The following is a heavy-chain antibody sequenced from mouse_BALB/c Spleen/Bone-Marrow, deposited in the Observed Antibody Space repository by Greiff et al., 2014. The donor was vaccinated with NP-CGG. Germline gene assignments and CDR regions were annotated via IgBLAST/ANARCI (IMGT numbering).Heavy chain of an antibody. J-gene: IGHJ3*01. Sequence: VQLQQSGAELVKPGASVELSCKASGYTFTSYWIHWVKLRPGHGLEWIGEINPSNGRTNYNEKFKNKATLTVDKSSSTAYIQLSSLTSEDSAVYYCARYDGPAWFAYWGQGTLVTVS. V-gene: IGHV1S81*02. D-gene: IGHD2-3*01. CDR3: ARYDGPAWFAY. CDR2: INPSNGRT. CDR1: GYTFTSYW.